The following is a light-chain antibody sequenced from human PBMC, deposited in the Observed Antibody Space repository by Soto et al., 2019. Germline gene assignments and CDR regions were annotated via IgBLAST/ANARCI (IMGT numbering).Light chain of an antibody. CDR2: DVS. Sequence: ALTQPASVSGSPGQSITISCTGTSSDVGGYNYVSWYQQHPGKAPKLMIYDVSNRPSGVSNRFSGSKSGNTASLTISGLQAEDEADYYCSSYTSSSTGVFGTGTKVTVL. CDR3: SSYTSSSTGV. J-gene: IGLJ1*01. CDR1: SSDVGGYNY. V-gene: IGLV2-14*01.